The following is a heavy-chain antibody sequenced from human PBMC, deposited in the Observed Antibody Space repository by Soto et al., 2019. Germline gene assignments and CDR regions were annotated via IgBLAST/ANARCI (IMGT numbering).Heavy chain of an antibody. D-gene: IGHD6-13*01. CDR1: GFTFSSYW. CDR2: VKGDGSDT. CDR3: ATSAAAPGNY. J-gene: IGHJ4*02. V-gene: IGHV3-7*01. Sequence: EVKLVESGGGLVQPGGSPSLSCAASGFTFSSYWMSWVRQAPGKGLEWVANVKGDGSDTYYVDSVKGRFTISRDNAKNSLYLQMNSLRAEDTAVYYCATSAAAPGNYWGQGTLVTVSS.